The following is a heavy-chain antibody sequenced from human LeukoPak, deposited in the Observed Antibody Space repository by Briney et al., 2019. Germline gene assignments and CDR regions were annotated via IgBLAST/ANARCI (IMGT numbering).Heavy chain of an antibody. CDR1: GFTFTSYS. CDR3: AREGGGIAAGVYSFEY. J-gene: IGHJ4*02. CDR2: ISSRSSYI. Sequence: GGSLRLSCAASGFTFTSYSVNWVRQAPGKGLEWVSSISSRSSYIYYADSVKGRFTISRDNAKNSLYLQMNSLRAEDTAVYYCAREGGGIAAGVYSFEYRGQGTLVTVSS. D-gene: IGHD6-13*01. V-gene: IGHV3-21*01.